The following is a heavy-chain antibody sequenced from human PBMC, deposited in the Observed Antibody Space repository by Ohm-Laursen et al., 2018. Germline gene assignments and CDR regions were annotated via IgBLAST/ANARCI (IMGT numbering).Heavy chain of an antibody. V-gene: IGHV3-23*01. D-gene: IGHD3-10*01. CDR1: GFTFSSYA. CDR3: TKGLSGGTGHGNWFDP. J-gene: IGHJ5*02. CDR2: ICGSGLCT. Sequence: SLRLSCAATGFTFSSYAMNWVRQAPGKGLEWVSGICGSGLCTYYADSVKGRFTISRDNSKNTLYLQMSSPRVEDTAVYYCTKGLSGGTGHGNWFDPWGQGTLVTVSS.